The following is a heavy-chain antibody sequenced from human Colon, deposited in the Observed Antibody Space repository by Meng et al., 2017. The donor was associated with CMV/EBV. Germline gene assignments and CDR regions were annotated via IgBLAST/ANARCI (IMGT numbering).Heavy chain of an antibody. CDR1: GYTFSNYG. J-gene: IGHJ4*02. D-gene: IGHD4-17*01. CDR2: ISAYNGNT. CDR3: AREKATVTTFMLLY. Sequence: QVQLVQSGAEMKKPGASVKVSCKASGYTFSNYGISWLRQAPGQGLEWMGWISAYNGNTNYAQNFQGRLTVTTDTSTSTAYMELRGLRSDDTAVYYCAREKATVTTFMLLYWGLGTLVTVSS. V-gene: IGHV1-18*01.